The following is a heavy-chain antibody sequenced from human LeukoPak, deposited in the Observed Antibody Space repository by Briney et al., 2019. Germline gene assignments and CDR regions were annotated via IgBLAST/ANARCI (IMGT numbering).Heavy chain of an antibody. D-gene: IGHD3-22*01. CDR2: IYTSGST. Sequence: PSETLSLTCTVSGGSISSGSYYWSWIRQPAGKGLEWIGRIYTSGSTNYNPSLKSRVTISVDTSKNRFSLKLSSVTAADMAVYYCARDTGYYDSSGYVNWFDPWGQGTLVTVSS. V-gene: IGHV4-61*02. J-gene: IGHJ5*02. CDR3: ARDTGYYDSSGYVNWFDP. CDR1: GGSISSGSYY.